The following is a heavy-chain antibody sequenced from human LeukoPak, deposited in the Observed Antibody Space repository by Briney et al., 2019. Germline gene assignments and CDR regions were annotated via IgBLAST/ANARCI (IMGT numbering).Heavy chain of an antibody. CDR2: INDSEST. CDR3: ARYCSGGSCYSHSYGHNWYFDL. D-gene: IGHD2-15*01. J-gene: IGHJ2*01. CDR1: GGSFSGYY. Sequence: SETLSLTCAVYGGSFSGYYWSWIRQPPGKGLEWIGEINDSESTNYNPSLKSRVTISVDTSKNQFSLKLSSVTAADTAVYYCARYCSGGSCYSHSYGHNWYFDLWGRGTLVTVSS. V-gene: IGHV4-34*10.